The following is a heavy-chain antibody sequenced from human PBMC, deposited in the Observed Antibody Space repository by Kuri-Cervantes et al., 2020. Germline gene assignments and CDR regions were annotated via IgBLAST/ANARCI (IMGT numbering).Heavy chain of an antibody. CDR2: ISGYNGNT. D-gene: IGHD2-15*01. Sequence: ASVKVSCKASGYTFTRYGISWVRQAPGQGLEWMGWISGYNGNTNYAQKFRGRVTMTTDTSTSTAYMELRSLRSDDTAVYYCARGPHPRNWGAVVAANDAFDIWGQGTLVTVSS. V-gene: IGHV1-18*01. J-gene: IGHJ3*02. CDR1: GYTFTRYG. CDR3: ARGPHPRNWGAVVAANDAFDI.